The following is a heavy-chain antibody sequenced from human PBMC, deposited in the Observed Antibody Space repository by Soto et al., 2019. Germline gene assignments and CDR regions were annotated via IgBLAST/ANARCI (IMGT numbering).Heavy chain of an antibody. D-gene: IGHD6-6*01. CDR1: GFTFSSYA. CDR3: ARWDEAALDY. Sequence: QVQLVESGGGVVQPGRSLRLSCAASGFTFSSYAMHWVRQAPGKGLEWVAVISYDGSNKYYADSVKGRFTISRDNSKNTLYLQMNSLRAEDTSVYYCARWDEAALDYWGQGTLVTVSS. CDR2: ISYDGSNK. V-gene: IGHV3-30-3*01. J-gene: IGHJ4*02.